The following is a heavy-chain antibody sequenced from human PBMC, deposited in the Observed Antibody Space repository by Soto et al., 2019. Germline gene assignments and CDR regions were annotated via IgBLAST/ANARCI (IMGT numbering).Heavy chain of an antibody. CDR3: ARGSYDILTGYSTNFDY. CDR2: IYYSGST. J-gene: IGHJ4*02. Sequence: SDTLSLTCTVSGGSISSGGYYWSWIRQHPGKGLEWIGYIYYSGSTYYNPSLKSRVTMSVDTSKNQFSLKLSSVTAADTAVYYCARGSYDILTGYSTNFDYWGQGTLVTVSS. D-gene: IGHD3-9*01. V-gene: IGHV4-31*03. CDR1: GGSISSGGYY.